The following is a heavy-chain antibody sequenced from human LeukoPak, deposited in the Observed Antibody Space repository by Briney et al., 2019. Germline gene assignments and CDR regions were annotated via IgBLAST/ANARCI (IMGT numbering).Heavy chain of an antibody. Sequence: GGSLRLSCAASGFTLSSYAMSWVRQAPGKGLEWVSAISGSGGSTYYADSVKGRFTISRDNSKNTLYLQMNSLRAEDTAVYYCAKGSDRLWFGEYWGQGTVVTVSS. CDR1: GFTLSSYA. J-gene: IGHJ4*02. D-gene: IGHD3-10*01. CDR3: AKGSDRLWFGEY. CDR2: ISGSGGST. V-gene: IGHV3-23*01.